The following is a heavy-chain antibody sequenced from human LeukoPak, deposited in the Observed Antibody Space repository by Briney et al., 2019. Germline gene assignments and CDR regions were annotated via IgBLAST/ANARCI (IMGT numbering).Heavy chain of an antibody. CDR3: AREGTIFGVVTTFDAFDI. D-gene: IGHD3-3*01. Sequence: KPSETLSLTCTVSGGSISNYYWSWIRQPPGKGLEWIGYIYYSGSTNSNPSLKSRVTISVDTSKNQFSLKLSSVTAADTAVYYCAREGTIFGVVTTFDAFDIWGQGTMVTVSS. V-gene: IGHV4-59*01. J-gene: IGHJ3*02. CDR2: IYYSGST. CDR1: GGSISNYY.